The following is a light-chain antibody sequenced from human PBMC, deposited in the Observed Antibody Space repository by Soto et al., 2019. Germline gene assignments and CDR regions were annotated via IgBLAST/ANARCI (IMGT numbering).Light chain of an antibody. J-gene: IGKJ5*01. CDR3: QQTYRTPPIT. CDR2: AAS. V-gene: IGKV1-39*01. CDR1: QSISKY. Sequence: DIQLTQSPSSLSASVGDRVTITCRASQSISKYLNWYQQRPGEAPNLLIYAASSLQGGVPSRFSGSGSGTDFTLTISTLQPEDFGSYYCQQTYRTPPITFGQGTRLEIK.